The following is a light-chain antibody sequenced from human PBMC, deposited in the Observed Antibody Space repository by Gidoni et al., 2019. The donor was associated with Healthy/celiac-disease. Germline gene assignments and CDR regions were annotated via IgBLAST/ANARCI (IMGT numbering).Light chain of an antibody. V-gene: IGKV3-11*01. CDR1: QSVSSY. CDR2: DAS. Sequence: ELVLTQSPATLSLSPGERATLSCRASQSVSSYLAWYQQKPGQAPRLLIYDASNRATGSPARFSGSGSGTDFTLTISSLEPEDFAVYYCQQRSNAFTIXPXTKVDIK. J-gene: IGKJ3*01. CDR3: QQRSNAFT.